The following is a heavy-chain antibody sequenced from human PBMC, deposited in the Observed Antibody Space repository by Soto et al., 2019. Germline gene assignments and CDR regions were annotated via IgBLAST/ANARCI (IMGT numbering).Heavy chain of an antibody. D-gene: IGHD1-1*01. J-gene: IGHJ4*02. Sequence: EVQLVESGGGLVQPGGSLRLSCAASDFTFNNAWMNWVRQAPGKGLEWVGRIKSKTDGGTTEYAAPVRGRFTISRDDSKNTLYLQMKSLKTEDTAVYYCTGSRWVRLDFDYWGQGTLVTVSS. CDR1: DFTFNNAW. CDR2: IKSKTDGGTT. V-gene: IGHV3-15*07. CDR3: TGSRWVRLDFDY.